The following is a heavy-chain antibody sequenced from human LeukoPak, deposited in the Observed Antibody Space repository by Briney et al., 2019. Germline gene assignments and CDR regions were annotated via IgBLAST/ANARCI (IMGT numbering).Heavy chain of an antibody. J-gene: IGHJ6*02. Sequence: EASVKVSCKASGYTFTGYYMHWVRQAPGQGLEWMGWINPNSGGTNYAQKFQGWVTMTRDTSISTAYMELSRLRSDDTAVYYCAREKQVTMVRGAIGYGMDVWGQGTTVTVSS. CDR3: AREKQVTMVRGAIGYGMDV. V-gene: IGHV1-2*04. CDR1: GYTFTGYY. D-gene: IGHD3-10*01. CDR2: INPNSGGT.